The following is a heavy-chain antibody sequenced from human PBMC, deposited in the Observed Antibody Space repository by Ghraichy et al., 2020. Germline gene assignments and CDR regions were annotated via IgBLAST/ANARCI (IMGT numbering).Heavy chain of an antibody. D-gene: IGHD4-11*01. V-gene: IGHV4-34*01. CDR2: ITHSGST. CDR1: GGSFSGYY. CDR3: ARDYTH. Sequence: SETPSLTCAVYGGSFSGYYWIWIRQTPGKGLEWIGEITHSGSTNYNPSLKSRVTISADTSRNHLSLKLSSVTAADTAVYYCARDYTHWGQGTLVTVSS. J-gene: IGHJ4*02.